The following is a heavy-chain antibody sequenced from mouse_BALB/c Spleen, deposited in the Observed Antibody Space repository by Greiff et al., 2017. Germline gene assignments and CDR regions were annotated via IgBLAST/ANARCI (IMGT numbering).Heavy chain of an antibody. Sequence: EVKLQESGPGLVKPSQSLSLTCTVTGYSITSDYAWNWIRQFPGNKLEWMGYISYSGSTSYNPSLKSRISITRDTSKNQFFLQLNSVTTEDTATYYCANIWTFAYWGQGTLVTVSA. J-gene: IGHJ3*01. CDR3: ANIWTFAY. CDR2: ISYSGST. D-gene: IGHD1-1*02. CDR1: GYSITSDYA. V-gene: IGHV3-2*02.